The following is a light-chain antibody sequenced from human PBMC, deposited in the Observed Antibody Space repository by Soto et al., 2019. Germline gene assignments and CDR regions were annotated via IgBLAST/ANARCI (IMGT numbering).Light chain of an antibody. J-gene: IGKJ1*01. CDR1: QSVSSN. Sequence: EIVLTQSPGTPSLSPGERATLSCRASQSVSSNLAWYQQKPGQAPRLLIYGASTRATGIPARFSGSGSGTEFTLTISRLEPEDFAVYYCQQYGSSPRTFGQGTKVDIK. CDR2: GAS. V-gene: IGKV3-20*01. CDR3: QQYGSSPRT.